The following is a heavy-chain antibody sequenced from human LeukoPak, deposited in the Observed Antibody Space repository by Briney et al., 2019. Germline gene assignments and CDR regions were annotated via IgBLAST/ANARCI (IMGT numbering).Heavy chain of an antibody. J-gene: IGHJ6*02. CDR2: ISWNSGSI. CDR1: GFTFSSYA. V-gene: IGHV3-9*01. D-gene: IGHD1-26*01. CDR3: AKGSRYRPYYYYYYGMDV. Sequence: PGGSLRLSCAASGFTFSSYAMHWVRQAPGKGLEWVSGISWNSGSIGYADSVKGRFTISRDNAKNSLYLQMNSLRAEDTALYYCAKGSRYRPYYYYYYGMDVWGQGTTVTVSS.